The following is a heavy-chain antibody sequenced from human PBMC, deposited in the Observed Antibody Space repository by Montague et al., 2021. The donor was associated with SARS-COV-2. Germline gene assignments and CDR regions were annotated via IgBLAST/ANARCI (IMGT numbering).Heavy chain of an antibody. V-gene: IGHV4-34*01. CDR1: GGSLSDFY. J-gene: IGHJ4*02. Sequence: SETLSLTCAIYGGSLSDFYWSWIRQPPGKGLQWIGEINHRGSSNYHPSLKSRVTISVDTSKNQFSLKLNSVTAADTAVYYCARGRQHFNMIVVVMTGGEYYFDXWGQGTLVTVSS. CDR3: ARGRQHFNMIVVVMTGGEYYFDX. D-gene: IGHD3-22*01. CDR2: INHRGSS.